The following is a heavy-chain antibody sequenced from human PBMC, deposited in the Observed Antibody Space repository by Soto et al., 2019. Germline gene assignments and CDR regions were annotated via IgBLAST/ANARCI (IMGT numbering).Heavy chain of an antibody. V-gene: IGHV3-9*01. D-gene: IGHD4-4*01. Sequence: GGSLRLSCAVSGFTFDDNAMHWVRQAPEKGLEWVSGINWKSDIGYADSVKGRFTISRDNAENSLYLQMNSLRAEDTALYYCARHDSRNNYFDPWGQGTLVTVSS. CDR2: INWKSDI. CDR3: ARHDSRNNYFDP. CDR1: GFTFDDNA. J-gene: IGHJ5*02.